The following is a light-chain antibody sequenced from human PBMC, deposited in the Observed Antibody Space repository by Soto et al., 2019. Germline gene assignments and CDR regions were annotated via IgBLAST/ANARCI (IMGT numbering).Light chain of an antibody. J-gene: IGKJ4*01. Sequence: EIVLTQSPGTLSLSPGERATLSCRASQSVSSSYLAWYQQKPGQAPRLLIYDASSRATGVPDRFSGSGSGTDFTLTISRLELEDFAVYYCQDYDSSPLTFGGGTKVDIK. CDR2: DAS. CDR1: QSVSSSY. V-gene: IGKV3-20*01. CDR3: QDYDSSPLT.